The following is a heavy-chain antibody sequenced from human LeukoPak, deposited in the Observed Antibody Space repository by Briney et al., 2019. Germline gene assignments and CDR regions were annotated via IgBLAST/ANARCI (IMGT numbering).Heavy chain of an antibody. D-gene: IGHD6-19*01. Sequence: PSETLSLTCAVYGESFSGFDWTWIRQPPGKGLEWIWEINQSGSTNYNPSLRSRVTVSADTSKNQFSLKLTSVTAADTAVYYCARARGAVAIDYWGQGTLVTVSS. J-gene: IGHJ4*02. CDR2: INQSGST. CDR3: ARARGAVAIDY. V-gene: IGHV4-34*01. CDR1: GESFSGFD.